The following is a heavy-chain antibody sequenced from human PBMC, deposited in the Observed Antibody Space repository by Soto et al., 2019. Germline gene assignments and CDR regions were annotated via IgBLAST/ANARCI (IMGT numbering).Heavy chain of an antibody. CDR2: IRSKAYGGTT. J-gene: IGHJ6*02. Sequence: GGSLRLSCIGSGFTFGDHAMSWFRQAPGKGLEWVGFIRSKAYGGTTEYAASVKGRFTISRDDSNSIAYLQMNSLKTEDTAVYYWKEQLLTYYYGMDVWGQXTTVTVSS. CDR3: KEQLLTYYYGMDV. V-gene: IGHV3-49*03. CDR1: GFTFGDHA. D-gene: IGHD2-2*01.